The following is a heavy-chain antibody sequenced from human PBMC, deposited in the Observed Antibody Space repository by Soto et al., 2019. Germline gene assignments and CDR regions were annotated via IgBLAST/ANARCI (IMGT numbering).Heavy chain of an antibody. Sequence: SETLSLTCAVSGGSISSTRWWSWVRQSPGKGLEWIGDIYHGGSTNYNPSLKSRVTISIDKSKNQFSLKLKSVTAADTAVYYCARERPDGARLDPWGQGTLVTVSS. J-gene: IGHJ5*02. V-gene: IGHV4-4*02. CDR2: IYHGGST. CDR3: ARERPDGARLDP. D-gene: IGHD6-6*01. CDR1: GGSISSTRW.